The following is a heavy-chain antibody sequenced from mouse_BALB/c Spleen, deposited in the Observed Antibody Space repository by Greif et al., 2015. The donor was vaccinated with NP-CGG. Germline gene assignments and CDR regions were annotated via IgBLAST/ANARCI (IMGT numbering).Heavy chain of an antibody. CDR3: ARRIYYGYDGVAY. Sequence: EVKLEESGAELVRPGALVKLSCKASGFNIKDYYMHWVKQRPEQGLEWIGWIDPENGNTIYDPKFQGKASITADTSSNTAYLQLSSLTSEDTAVYYCARRIYYGYDGVAYWGQGTLVTVSA. V-gene: IGHV14-1*02. D-gene: IGHD2-2*01. J-gene: IGHJ3*01. CDR1: GFNIKDYY. CDR2: IDPENGNT.